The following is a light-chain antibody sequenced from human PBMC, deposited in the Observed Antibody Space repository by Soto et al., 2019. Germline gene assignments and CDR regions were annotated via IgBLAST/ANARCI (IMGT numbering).Light chain of an antibody. V-gene: IGKV1-39*01. Sequence: DIQMTQSPSSLSASVGDRVTITCRASQSINTYLNWYQQKPGKAPKFMIYDASSLQSGVPSRFSGSGSGTDFTLTISNLQPEDSATYYCQQSYRAPLTFGPGTKVAIK. J-gene: IGKJ3*01. CDR3: QQSYRAPLT. CDR1: QSINTY. CDR2: DAS.